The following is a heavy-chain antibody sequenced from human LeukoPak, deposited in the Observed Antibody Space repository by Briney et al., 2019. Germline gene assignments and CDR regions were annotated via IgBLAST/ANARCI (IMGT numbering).Heavy chain of an antibody. CDR3: ARTAARRFDY. D-gene: IGHD6-6*01. J-gene: IGHJ4*02. CDR1: GYTLTELS. V-gene: IGHV1-46*01. CDR2: INPTGGST. Sequence: ASVKVSCKVSGYTLTELSMHWVRQAPGQGLEWMGIINPTGGSTTYAQKFQGRVTMTRDTSTSTVYMELSSLRSDDTAMYYCARTAARRFDYWGQGTLVTVSS.